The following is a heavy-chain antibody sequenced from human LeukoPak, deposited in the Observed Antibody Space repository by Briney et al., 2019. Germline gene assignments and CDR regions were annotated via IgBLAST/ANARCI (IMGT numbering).Heavy chain of an antibody. Sequence: ASVKVSCKASGYTFTGYYVHWVRQAPGQGLEWMGWINPNSGGTNYAQKFQGWVTMTRDTSISTAYMELSRLRSDDTAVYYCAIQGYSGYDLYYWGQGTLVTVSS. J-gene: IGHJ4*02. CDR1: GYTFTGYY. CDR2: INPNSGGT. D-gene: IGHD5-12*01. V-gene: IGHV1-2*04. CDR3: AIQGYSGYDLYY.